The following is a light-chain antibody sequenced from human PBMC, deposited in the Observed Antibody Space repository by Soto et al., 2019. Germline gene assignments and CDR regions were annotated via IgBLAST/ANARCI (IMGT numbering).Light chain of an antibody. CDR3: QQRSNWPPIT. Sequence: EIVLTQSPDTLSLSPGERATLSCRASRTVIRNNLAWHQQKPGQTPRLLVYGASNRATGIPDRFSGSGSGTDFTLTISSLEPEDFAVYYCQQRSNWPPITFGQGTRLETK. J-gene: IGKJ5*01. CDR1: RTVIRNN. V-gene: IGKV3D-20*02. CDR2: GAS.